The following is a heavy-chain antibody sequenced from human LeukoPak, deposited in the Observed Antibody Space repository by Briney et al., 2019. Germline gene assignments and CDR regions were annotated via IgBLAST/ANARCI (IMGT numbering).Heavy chain of an antibody. CDR2: IRYDGSNK. D-gene: IGHD3-9*01. V-gene: IGHV3-30*02. CDR1: GFTFSSYG. J-gene: IGHJ3*02. Sequence: GGSLRLSCAASGFTFSSYGMHWVRQAPGKGLEWVAFIRYDGSNKYYADSVKGRFTISRDNSKNTLYLQMNSLRAEDTAVYYCANSIRYFDWSPPGIWGQGTMVTVSS. CDR3: ANSIRYFDWSPPGI.